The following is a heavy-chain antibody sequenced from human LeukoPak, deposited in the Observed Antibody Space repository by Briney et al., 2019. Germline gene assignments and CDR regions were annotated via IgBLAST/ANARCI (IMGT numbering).Heavy chain of an antibody. V-gene: IGHV3-48*03. J-gene: IGHJ5*02. CDR3: ARGGYCSGGSCRWFDP. CDR1: GFTFSRYE. D-gene: IGHD2-15*01. Sequence: GGSLRLSCAASGFTFSRYEMNWVRQAPGKGLEWVSYISSSGSTIYYADSVKGRFTISRDNAKNSLYLQMNSLRAEDMAVYYCARGGYCSGGSCRWFDPWGQGTLVTVSS. CDR2: ISSSGSTI.